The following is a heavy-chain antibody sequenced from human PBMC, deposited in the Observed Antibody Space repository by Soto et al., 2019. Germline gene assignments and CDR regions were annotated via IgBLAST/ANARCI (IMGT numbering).Heavy chain of an antibody. V-gene: IGHV1-8*01. CDR3: ARLPDVYYYYGMDV. CDR2: MNPNSGNT. Sequence: QVQLVQSGAEVKKPGASVKVSCKASGYTFTSYDINWVRQATGQGLEWMGWMNPNSGNTGYAQKFQGRVTMTRNTSISTAYMELSSLRSEDTPLYYCARLPDVYYYYGMDVWGQGTTVTVSS. CDR1: GYTFTSYD. J-gene: IGHJ6*02. D-gene: IGHD3-10*02.